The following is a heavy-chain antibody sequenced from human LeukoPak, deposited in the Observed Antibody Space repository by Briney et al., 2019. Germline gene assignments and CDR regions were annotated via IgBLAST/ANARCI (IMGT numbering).Heavy chain of an antibody. CDR2: IYYSGST. CDR1: GGSISSYY. D-gene: IGHD3-3*01. J-gene: IGHJ6*03. V-gene: IGHV4-59*01. Sequence: SETLSLACTVAGGSISSYYWSWIRQPPGKGLEWIGYIYYSGSTNYNPSLKSRVTISVDTSKNQFSLKLSSVTAADTAVYYCAREGGFWSGYFKGNYMDVWGKGTTVTVSS. CDR3: AREGGFWSGYFKGNYMDV.